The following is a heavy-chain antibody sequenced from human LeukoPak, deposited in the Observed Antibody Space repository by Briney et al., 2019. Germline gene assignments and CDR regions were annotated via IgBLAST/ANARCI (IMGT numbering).Heavy chain of an antibody. CDR2: INPNSGGT. D-gene: IGHD5-18*01. CDR1: GYTFTGYY. V-gene: IGHV1-2*02. CDR3: ARARRGYSRTDAFDI. J-gene: IGHJ3*02. Sequence: ASVKVSCKASGYTFTGYYMHWVRQAPGQGLEWMGWINPNSGGTNYAQKFQGRVTMTRDTSISTAYMELSGLRSDDTAVYYCARARRGYSRTDAFDIWGQGTMVTVSS.